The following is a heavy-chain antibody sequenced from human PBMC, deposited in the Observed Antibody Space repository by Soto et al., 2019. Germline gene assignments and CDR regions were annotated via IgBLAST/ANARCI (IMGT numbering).Heavy chain of an antibody. CDR1: AITCSDFY. V-gene: IGHV3-11*05. CDR3: ARWFGGFDY. CDR2: IGSISSYT. D-gene: IGHD3-10*01. J-gene: IGHJ4*02. Sequence: QVQLVESGGGLVKPGGSLRLSCAASAITCSDFYMSWIRQAPGKGLEWVSYIGSISSYTNYADSVKGRFTISRDNAKNSLYLQMNSLRAEDTAVYYCARWFGGFDYWGQGTLVTVSS.